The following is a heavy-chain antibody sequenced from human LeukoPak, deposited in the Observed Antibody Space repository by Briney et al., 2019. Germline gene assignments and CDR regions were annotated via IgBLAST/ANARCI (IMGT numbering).Heavy chain of an antibody. V-gene: IGHV4-59*08. CDR1: GGSISTYY. D-gene: IGHD4-17*01. J-gene: IGHJ3*02. CDR2: VYYSGST. Sequence: SETLSLTCTVSGGSISTYYWSWIRQPPGKGQEWIGYVYYSGSTNYNPSLKSRVTISVDTSKNQFSLKLSSVTAADTAVYYCARRSVPYGDYEGGGAFDIWGQGTMVTVSS. CDR3: ARRSVPYGDYEGGGAFDI.